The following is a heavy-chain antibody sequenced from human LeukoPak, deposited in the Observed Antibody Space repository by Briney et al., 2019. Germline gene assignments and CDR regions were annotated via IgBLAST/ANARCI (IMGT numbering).Heavy chain of an antibody. J-gene: IGHJ4*02. Sequence: GGSLRLSCAASGFTFSSYWIHWVRQAPGKGLVWVSRINSDGSSPNYADSVKGRFTISRDNAKNTLYLQMNSLRAEDTAVYYCARAIYCSSTSCYSSDYWGQGTLVTVSS. D-gene: IGHD2-2*02. CDR1: GFTFSSYW. CDR2: INSDGSSP. V-gene: IGHV3-74*01. CDR3: ARAIYCSSTSCYSSDY.